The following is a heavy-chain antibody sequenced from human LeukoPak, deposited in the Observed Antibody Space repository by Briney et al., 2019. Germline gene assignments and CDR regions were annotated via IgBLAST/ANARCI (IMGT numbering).Heavy chain of an antibody. CDR2: INPNSGGT. Sequence: GASVKVSCKASGHSSNTFGITWVRQAPGQGLEWMGWINPNSGGTKYAQSFQGRVTMTRDTSSSTAHMELSRLRSDDTAVYYCARGDCSVSGCHGGNWFDPWGQGTLVTVSS. V-gene: IGHV1-2*02. J-gene: IGHJ5*02. CDR1: GHSSNTFG. CDR3: ARGDCSVSGCHGGNWFDP. D-gene: IGHD2-15*01.